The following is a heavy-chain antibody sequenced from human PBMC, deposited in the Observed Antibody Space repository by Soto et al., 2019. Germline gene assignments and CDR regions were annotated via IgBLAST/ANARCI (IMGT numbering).Heavy chain of an antibody. V-gene: IGHV4-4*02. Sequence: QVQLQESGPGLVKPSGTLSLTCAVSGGSISSSNWWSWVRQPPGKGLEWIGEMYHSGSTNHNPSLQSRVTISVDKSKNLFSLKLLSVTAAHTAVYSCARAHCSGGSSSSVQTWFDPWGQGTLVTVSS. CDR2: MYHSGST. CDR1: GGSISSSNW. CDR3: ARAHCSGGSSSSVQTWFDP. J-gene: IGHJ5*02. D-gene: IGHD2-15*01.